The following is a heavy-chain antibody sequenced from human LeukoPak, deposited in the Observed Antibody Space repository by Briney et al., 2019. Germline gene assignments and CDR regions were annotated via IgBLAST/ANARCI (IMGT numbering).Heavy chain of an antibody. CDR1: EFTSSAFW. D-gene: IGHD5-12*01. J-gene: IGHJ5*02. CDR3: ARLLVATPGVDP. CDR2: INKDGTEK. Sequence: GGSLRLSCAASEFTSSAFWMTWVRRPPGKGLEWVANINKDGTEKEYVDSVKGRFSIFRDNAKNSLYLQMNSLRAEDTAVYYCARLLVATPGVDPWGQGTLVTVSS. V-gene: IGHV3-7*01.